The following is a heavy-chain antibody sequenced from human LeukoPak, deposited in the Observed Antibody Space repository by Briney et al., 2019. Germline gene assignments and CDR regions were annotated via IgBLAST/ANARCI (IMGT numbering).Heavy chain of an antibody. CDR2: ISYDGSDK. Sequence: GRSLRLSCAASGFTFNSYHMHWVRQAPGNGLEGVAIISYDGSDKEYADSVMGRFTISRDSTKNTLYLHMNSLSGEDPAVYYFSREDTRGGYPLDYWGQGTLVTVSS. V-gene: IGHV3-30*01. J-gene: IGHJ4*02. D-gene: IGHD3-22*01. CDR1: GFTFNSYH. CDR3: SREDTRGGYPLDY.